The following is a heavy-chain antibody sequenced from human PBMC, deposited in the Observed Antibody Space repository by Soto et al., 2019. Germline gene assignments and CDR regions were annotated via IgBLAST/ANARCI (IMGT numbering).Heavy chain of an antibody. V-gene: IGHV4-39*01. Sequence: SETLSLSCTVAEGSIITSGYCWGGIHQSPGKGLEWIASVSFKGATYYNPSLQSRVTIPEDTSKTLFSLKLSSVTAADTAVFYCARSIFWYYHEPGGYSGSDIWGKGTLVTVSP. J-gene: IGHJ4*02. D-gene: IGHD3-22*01. CDR2: VSFKGAT. CDR1: EGSIITSGYC. CDR3: ARSIFWYYHEPGGYSGSDI.